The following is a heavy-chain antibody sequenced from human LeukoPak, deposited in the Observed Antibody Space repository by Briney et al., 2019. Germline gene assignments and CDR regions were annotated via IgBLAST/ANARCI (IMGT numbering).Heavy chain of an antibody. J-gene: IGHJ4*02. V-gene: IGHV4-39*01. Sequence: SETLSLTCTVSGGSISSGSYYWSWIRQPAGKGLEWIGSIYYSGSTYYNPSLKSRVTISVDTSKNQFSLKLSSVTAADTAVYYCARPHQTGYSSSWSGEYYFDYWGQGTLVTVSS. D-gene: IGHD6-13*01. CDR3: ARPHQTGYSSSWSGEYYFDY. CDR2: IYYSGST. CDR1: GGSISSGSYY.